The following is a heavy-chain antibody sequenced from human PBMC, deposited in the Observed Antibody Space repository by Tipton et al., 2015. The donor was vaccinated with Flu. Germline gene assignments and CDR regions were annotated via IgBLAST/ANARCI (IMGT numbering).Heavy chain of an antibody. V-gene: IGHV4-38-2*02. CDR1: GVSIGSPYC. D-gene: IGHD4-17*01. J-gene: IGHJ3*02. CDR2: ICPGSP. CDR3: ARGDYGDYDHEADGFDI. Sequence: TLSLTCSVSGVSIGSPYCWVWVRQPPGQGLEWIGNICPGSPYSNSSLRSRVTISIDRSKNQFSLSLSSVTAADTAMYYCARGDYGDYDHEADGFDIWGQGTLVTVSA.